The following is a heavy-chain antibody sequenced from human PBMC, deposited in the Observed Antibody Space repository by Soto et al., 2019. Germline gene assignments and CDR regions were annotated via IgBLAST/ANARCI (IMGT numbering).Heavy chain of an antibody. CDR1: GFTFSSYG. J-gene: IGHJ4*02. CDR2: ILYDGSDK. Sequence: PGGSLRLSCAASGFTFSSYGMHWVRQAPGKGLEWVTGILYDGSDKYYADSVEGRFTISRENSKNTLYLQMNSLRTEDSAVYYCAKAGGGFGDFVHHWGQGTPVTVSS. V-gene: IGHV3-30*18. CDR3: AKAGGGFGDFVHH. D-gene: IGHD3-10*01.